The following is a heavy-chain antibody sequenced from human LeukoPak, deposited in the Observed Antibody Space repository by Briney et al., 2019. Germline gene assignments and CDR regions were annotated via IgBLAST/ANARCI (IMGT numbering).Heavy chain of an antibody. V-gene: IGHV3-53*01. J-gene: IGHJ4*02. CDR3: ARAQLASGTDY. CDR2: IYADGTT. CDR1: GFTVRYNS. Sequence: PGGSLRLSXAASGFTVRYNSMTWVRQGPGKGLEWDSNIYADGTTYYADAMKGRFTISRDNSKNTLDLQMNSLRAEDTAVYYCARAQLASGTDYWGQGTLVTVSS. D-gene: IGHD3-3*02.